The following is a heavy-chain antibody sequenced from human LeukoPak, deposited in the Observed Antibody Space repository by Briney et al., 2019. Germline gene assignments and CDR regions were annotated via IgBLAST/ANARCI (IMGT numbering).Heavy chain of an antibody. D-gene: IGHD3-22*01. J-gene: IGHJ4*02. Sequence: ASVKVSCKASGYTFTSYYMHWVRQAPGQGLEWMGIINPSGGSTSYAQKFQGRVTMTRDTSTSTVYMELSSLRSEDTAVYYCARPLGHSSGYSWYFDYWGQGTLVTVSS. V-gene: IGHV1-46*01. CDR3: ARPLGHSSGYSWYFDY. CDR2: INPSGGST. CDR1: GYTFTSYY.